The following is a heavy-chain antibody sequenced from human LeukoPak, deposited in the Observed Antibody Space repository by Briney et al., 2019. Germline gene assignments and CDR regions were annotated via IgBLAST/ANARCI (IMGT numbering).Heavy chain of an antibody. CDR2: INHSGST. Sequence: PSETLSHTCAVYGGSLSDYYWSWMRQPPGKGLEWIGEINHSGSTNYNPSIKSRVTISIDTSKNQFSLKLSSVTAADTAMNYWARVLRPFTICAVVIKSIDFFDDWGQGTPVTVSS. CDR1: GGSLSDYY. CDR3: ARVLRPFTICAVVIKSIDFFDD. D-gene: IGHD3-3*01. V-gene: IGHV4-34*01. J-gene: IGHJ4*02.